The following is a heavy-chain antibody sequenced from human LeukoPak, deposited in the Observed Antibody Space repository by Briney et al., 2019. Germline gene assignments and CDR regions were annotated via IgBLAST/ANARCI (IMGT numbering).Heavy chain of an antibody. V-gene: IGHV3-23*01. CDR3: AKDVRRCNGACT. Sequence: GGSLRLSCAASGFIFNKHAMSWVRQAPGKGLEWVSGLSGSGGSTDYADSVKGRFTISRDNSRNTVSLQMNSLRVDDTATYYCAKDVRRCNGACTWGQGTLVTVSS. CDR1: GFIFNKHA. CDR2: LSGSGGST. J-gene: IGHJ5*02. D-gene: IGHD2-8*01.